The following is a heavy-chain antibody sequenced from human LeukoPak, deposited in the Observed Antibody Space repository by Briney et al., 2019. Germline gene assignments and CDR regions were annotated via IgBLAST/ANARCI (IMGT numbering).Heavy chain of an antibody. J-gene: IGHJ4*02. CDR2: IYPGDSYT. Sequence: GESLKISXKGSGYSFTSYWIGWVRQMPGKGLEWMGIIYPGDSYTKYSPSFQGQVTISADKSISTAYLQWSSLKASDTAMYYCARRGADYYFDYWGQRTLVTVSS. V-gene: IGHV5-51*01. D-gene: IGHD1-26*01. CDR3: ARRGADYYFDY. CDR1: GYSFTSYW.